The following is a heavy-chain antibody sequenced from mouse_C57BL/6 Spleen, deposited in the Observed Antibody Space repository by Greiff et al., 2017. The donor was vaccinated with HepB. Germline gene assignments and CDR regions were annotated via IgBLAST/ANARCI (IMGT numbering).Heavy chain of an antibody. J-gene: IGHJ1*03. CDR3: AREGYYDYDWYFDV. CDR2: ISSGSSTI. Sequence: EVKLMESGGGLVKPGGSLKLSCAASGSTFSDYGMHWVRQAPEKGLEWVAYISSGSSTIYYADTVKGRFTISRDNAKNTLFLQMTSLRSEDTAMYYCAREGYYDYDWYFDVWGTGTTVTVSS. CDR1: GSTFSDYG. V-gene: IGHV5-17*01. D-gene: IGHD2-4*01.